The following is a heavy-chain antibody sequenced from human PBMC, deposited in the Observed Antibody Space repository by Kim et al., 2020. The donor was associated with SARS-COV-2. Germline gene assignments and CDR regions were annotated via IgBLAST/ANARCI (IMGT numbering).Heavy chain of an antibody. Sequence: ASVKVSCKASGYTFNSYYMHWVRQAPGQGLEWMGIINPSGGSTNYAQKFQGRVTMTRDTSTSTVYMEVSSLRSEDTAVYYCAREGSAAGVNYWGQGTLVTVSS. CDR3: AREGSAAGVNY. J-gene: IGHJ4*02. V-gene: IGHV1-46*02. D-gene: IGHD6-13*01. CDR1: GYTFNSYY. CDR2: INPSGGST.